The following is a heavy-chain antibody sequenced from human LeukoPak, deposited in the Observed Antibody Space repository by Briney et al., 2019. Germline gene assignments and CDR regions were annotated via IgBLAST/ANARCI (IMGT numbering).Heavy chain of an antibody. Sequence: PGGSLRLSCAASGFTFSDYYMSWIRQAPGKGPEWVSYISSSSSYTNYADSVKGRFTISRDNARNSLYLQMNSLRAEDTAVYYCARDNPVEYSYDYWGQGTLVTVSS. CDR2: ISSSSSYT. CDR3: ARDNPVEYSYDY. CDR1: GFTFSDYY. D-gene: IGHD5-18*01. J-gene: IGHJ4*02. V-gene: IGHV3-11*06.